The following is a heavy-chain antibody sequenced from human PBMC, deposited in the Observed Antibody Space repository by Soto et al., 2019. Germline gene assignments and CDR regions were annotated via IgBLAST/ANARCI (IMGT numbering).Heavy chain of an antibody. D-gene: IGHD5-12*01. Sequence: SETLSLTCTPSRISIRSYYWTWIRQPPGKGLEWIGYIYYSGSTNYNPSLKSRVTISVDTSKNQSSLKLSSVTAADTAVYYCASSGYEPDDAFDIWGQGTMVT. CDR1: RISIRSYY. V-gene: IGHV4-59*08. CDR2: IYYSGST. CDR3: ASSGYEPDDAFDI. J-gene: IGHJ3*02.